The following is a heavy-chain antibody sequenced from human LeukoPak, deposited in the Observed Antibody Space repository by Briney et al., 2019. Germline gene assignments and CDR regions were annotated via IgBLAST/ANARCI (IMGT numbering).Heavy chain of an antibody. Sequence: GGSLRLSCAASGFTFSSYGMHWVRQAPGKGLEWVAFIRYDGSNKYYADSVKGRFTISRDNSKNTLYLQMNSLRAEDTAVYYCARDLRWGSYRLPFDYWGQGTLVTVSS. CDR1: GFTFSSYG. V-gene: IGHV3-30*02. D-gene: IGHD3-16*02. CDR2: IRYDGSNK. J-gene: IGHJ4*02. CDR3: ARDLRWGSYRLPFDY.